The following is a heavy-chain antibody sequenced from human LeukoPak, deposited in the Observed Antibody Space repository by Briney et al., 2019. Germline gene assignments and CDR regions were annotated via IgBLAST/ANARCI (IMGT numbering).Heavy chain of an antibody. V-gene: IGHV1-8*01. D-gene: IGHD6-13*01. CDR1: GYTFTSYD. CDR3: ARAVRIAAAGTLRYYFDY. J-gene: IGHJ4*02. Sequence: ASVKVSCKASGYTFTSYDINWVRQATGQGLEWMGWMNPNSGNTGYAQKFQGRVTMTRNTSISTAYMELSSLRSEDTAVYYCARAVRIAAAGTLRYYFDYWGQGTLVTVSS. CDR2: MNPNSGNT.